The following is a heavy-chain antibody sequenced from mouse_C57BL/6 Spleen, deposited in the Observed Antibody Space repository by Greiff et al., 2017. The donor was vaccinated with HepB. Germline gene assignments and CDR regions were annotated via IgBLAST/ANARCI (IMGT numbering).Heavy chain of an antibody. Sequence: QVQLKESGPELVKPGASVKISCKASGYAFSSSWMNWVKQRPGKGLEWIGRIYPGDGDTNYNGKFKGKATLTADKSSSTAYMQLSSLTSEDSAVYFCARGGDYFDYWGQGTTLTVSS. CDR2: IYPGDGDT. CDR3: ARGGDYFDY. V-gene: IGHV1-82*01. CDR1: GYAFSSSW. J-gene: IGHJ2*01.